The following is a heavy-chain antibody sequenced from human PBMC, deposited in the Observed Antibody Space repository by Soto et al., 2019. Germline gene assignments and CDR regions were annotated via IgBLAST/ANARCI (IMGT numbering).Heavy chain of an antibody. CDR1: GGTFSSYA. CDR3: ASIPPSDSSGLKAVYFDY. Sequence: SVKVSCKASGGTFSSYAISWVRQAPGQGLEWMGGIIPIFGTANYAQKFQGRVMITADKSTSTAYMELSSLRSEDTAVYYCASIPPSDSSGLKAVYFDYWGQVSLGTVSS. D-gene: IGHD6-19*01. CDR2: IIPIFGTA. V-gene: IGHV1-69*06. J-gene: IGHJ4*02.